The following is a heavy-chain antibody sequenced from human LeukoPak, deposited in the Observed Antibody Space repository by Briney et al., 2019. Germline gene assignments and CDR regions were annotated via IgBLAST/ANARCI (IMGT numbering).Heavy chain of an antibody. J-gene: IGHJ3*02. CDR3: ARVYGGNSWLADAFDI. Sequence: GASVKVSCKASGGTFSSYAISWVRQAPGQGLEWMGGIIPIFGTANYAQKFQGRVTITADESTSTAYMELSNLRSEDTAVYYCARVYGGNSWLADAFDIWGQGTMVTVSS. V-gene: IGHV1-69*13. D-gene: IGHD4-23*01. CDR1: GGTFSSYA. CDR2: IIPIFGTA.